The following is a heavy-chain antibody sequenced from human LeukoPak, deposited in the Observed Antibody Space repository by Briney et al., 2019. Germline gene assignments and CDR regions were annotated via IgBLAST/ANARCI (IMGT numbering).Heavy chain of an antibody. Sequence: PSETLSLTCTVSGGSISSYYWSWIRQPPGKGLEWIGYIYYSGSTNYNPSLKSRVTISVDTSKNQFSLKLSSVTAADTAVYYCARHIKDSSGWYDYWGQGTLVTVSS. J-gene: IGHJ4*02. V-gene: IGHV4-59*01. CDR1: GGSISSYY. D-gene: IGHD6-19*01. CDR2: IYYSGST. CDR3: ARHIKDSSGWYDY.